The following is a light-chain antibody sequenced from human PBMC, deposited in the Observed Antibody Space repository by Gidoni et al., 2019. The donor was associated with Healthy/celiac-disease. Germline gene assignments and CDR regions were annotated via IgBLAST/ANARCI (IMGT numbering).Light chain of an antibody. CDR1: QGIRND. V-gene: IGKV1-6*01. J-gene: IGKJ1*01. Sequence: AIQITHSPSSLSASVGDRVTITCRASQGIRNDLGWYQQKPGKAPKLLIYAASSLQSGVPSRFSGSGSGTDFTLTISSLQPEDFATYYCQQDYNYPWTFGQGTKVEIK. CDR3: QQDYNYPWT. CDR2: AAS.